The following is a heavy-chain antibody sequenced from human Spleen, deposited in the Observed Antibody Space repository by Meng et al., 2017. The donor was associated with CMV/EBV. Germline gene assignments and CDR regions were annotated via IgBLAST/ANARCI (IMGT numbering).Heavy chain of an antibody. CDR2: IYSGGST. Sequence: AASGCTVSSNYMSWVRQAPGKGREWVSVIYSGGSTYYADSVKGRFTISRDNSKNTLYLQMNSLRAEDTAVYYCARVYSSSWSSFDYWGQGTLVTVSS. D-gene: IGHD6-13*01. V-gene: IGHV3-53*01. J-gene: IGHJ4*02. CDR1: GCTVSSNY. CDR3: ARVYSSSWSSFDY.